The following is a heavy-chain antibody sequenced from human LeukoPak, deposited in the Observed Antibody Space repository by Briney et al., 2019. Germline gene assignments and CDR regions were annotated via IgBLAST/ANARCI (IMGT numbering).Heavy chain of an antibody. CDR1: GFTFSSYG. D-gene: IGHD6-13*01. CDR2: IWYDGSNK. V-gene: IGHV3-33*06. Sequence: PGRSLRLSCAASGFTFSSYGMHWVRQAPGKGLEWVAVIWYDGSNKYYADSVKGRFTISRDNSKNTLYLQMNSLRGEDTAVYYCAKDGYSSSWYYFDHWGQGTLVTVSS. CDR3: AKDGYSSSWYYFDH. J-gene: IGHJ4*02.